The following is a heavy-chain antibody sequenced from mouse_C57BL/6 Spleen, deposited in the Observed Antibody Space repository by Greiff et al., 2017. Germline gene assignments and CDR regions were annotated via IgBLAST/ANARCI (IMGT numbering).Heavy chain of an antibody. Sequence: EVNVVESGGGLVKPGGSLKLSCAASGFTFSSYTMSWVRQTPEKRLEWVATISGGGGNTYYPDSVKGRFTISRDNAKNTLYLQMSSLRSEDTALYYCARQERYFDVWGTGTTVTVSS. CDR3: ARQERYFDV. CDR1: GFTFSSYT. V-gene: IGHV5-9*01. J-gene: IGHJ1*03. CDR2: ISGGGGNT.